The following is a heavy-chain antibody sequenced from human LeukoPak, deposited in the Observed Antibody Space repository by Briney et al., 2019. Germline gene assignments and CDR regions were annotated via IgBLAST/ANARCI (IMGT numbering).Heavy chain of an antibody. CDR1: GFTFSTFS. D-gene: IGHD3-10*01. Sequence: PGGSLRLSCAASGFTFSTFSMNWVRQAPGKGLEWVAVISYDGSSKYYADSTKGRFTISRDNSKNTLYLQLSSLRAEDTAVYYCARDRSGFYYDFDYWGQGTLVSVSS. V-gene: IGHV3-30*03. CDR3: ARDRSGFYYDFDY. CDR2: ISYDGSSK. J-gene: IGHJ4*02.